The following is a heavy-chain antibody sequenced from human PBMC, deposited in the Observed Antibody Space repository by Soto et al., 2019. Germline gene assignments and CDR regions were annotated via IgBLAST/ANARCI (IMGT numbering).Heavy chain of an antibody. CDR3: ATVPGGASDDFDY. CDR1: GFTFTSSS. CDR2: IVVGSGNT. V-gene: IGHV1-58*01. D-gene: IGHD1-26*01. Sequence: GASVKVSCKASGFTFTSSSVQWVRQARGQRLEWIGWIVVGSGNTNYAQKFQERVTITRDMSTSTAYMELSSLRSEDTAVYYCATVPGGASDDFDYWGQGTLVTVSS. J-gene: IGHJ4*02.